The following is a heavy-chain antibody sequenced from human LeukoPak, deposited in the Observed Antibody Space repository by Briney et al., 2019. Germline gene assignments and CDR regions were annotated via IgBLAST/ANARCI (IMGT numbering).Heavy chain of an antibody. Sequence: GRSLRLSCAASGFTFSTYGMHWVRQAPGKGLEWVSVIYSGGSTYYADSVKGRFTISRHNSKNTLYLQMNSLRAEDTAVYYCARAKSTLPNYYYGMDVWGQGTTVTVSS. CDR2: IYSGGST. CDR1: GFTFSTYG. CDR3: ARAKSTLPNYYYGMDV. J-gene: IGHJ6*02. D-gene: IGHD3-16*01. V-gene: IGHV3-NL1*01.